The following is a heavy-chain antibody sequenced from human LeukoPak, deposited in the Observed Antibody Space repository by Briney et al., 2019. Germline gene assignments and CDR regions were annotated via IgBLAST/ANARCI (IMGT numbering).Heavy chain of an antibody. D-gene: IGHD2-2*01. Sequence: PSGTLSLTCAVYGGCFTPYYWSWIRQPPGKGLGWIGEINHSGRTNYSPSLKSRVTVSVDTAKDQFSLKLSSVTAADTAVYYCARDARCRSITCFDSWGQGTLVTVSS. V-gene: IGHV4-34*01. CDR3: ARDARCRSITCFDS. CDR1: GGCFTPYY. J-gene: IGHJ5*01. CDR2: INHSGRT.